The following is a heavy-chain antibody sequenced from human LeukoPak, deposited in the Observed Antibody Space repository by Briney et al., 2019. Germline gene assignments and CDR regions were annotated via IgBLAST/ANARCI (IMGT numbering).Heavy chain of an antibody. CDR2: ISSSGSTI. V-gene: IGHV3-11*01. CDR1: GFTVSSNY. Sequence: GGSLRLSCAASGFTVSSNYMSWIRQAPGKGLEWVSYISSSGSTIYYADSVKGRFTISRDNAKNSLYLQMNSLRAEDTAVYYCARAGDYYYYGMDVWGQGTTVTASS. CDR3: ARAGDYYYYGMDV. D-gene: IGHD1-14*01. J-gene: IGHJ6*02.